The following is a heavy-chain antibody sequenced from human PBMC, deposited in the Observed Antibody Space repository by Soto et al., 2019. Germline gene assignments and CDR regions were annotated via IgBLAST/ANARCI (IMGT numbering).Heavy chain of an antibody. CDR3: ARGFTNYNYDWGSYWDALDI. J-gene: IGHJ3*02. CDR1: GGTMISYY. D-gene: IGHD3-16*01. CDR2: IYFSGTT. Sequence: QVQLQESGPGLVKPSETLSLTCSVSGGTMISYYWSWIRQSPGKGLEWIGYIYFSGTTDYNPSLKRRLTISVATSRNQFSLELRSVTAADTAVYYCARGFTNYNYDWGSYWDALDIWGRGKMVTVSS. V-gene: IGHV4-59*12.